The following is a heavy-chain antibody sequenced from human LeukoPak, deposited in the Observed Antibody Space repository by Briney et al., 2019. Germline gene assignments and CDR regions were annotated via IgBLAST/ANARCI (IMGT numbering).Heavy chain of an antibody. V-gene: IGHV1-8*01. Sequence: ASVKVSCKASGYTFTSYDINWVRQATGQGLEWMGWMNPNSGNTGYAQKFQGRVTMTRNTSISTAYMELSSLRSEDTAVYYCARTPPIFGVVISPFDYYYYYMDVWGKGTTVTVSS. CDR2: MNPNSGNT. D-gene: IGHD3-3*01. CDR3: ARTPPIFGVVISPFDYYYYYMDV. J-gene: IGHJ6*03. CDR1: GYTFTSYD.